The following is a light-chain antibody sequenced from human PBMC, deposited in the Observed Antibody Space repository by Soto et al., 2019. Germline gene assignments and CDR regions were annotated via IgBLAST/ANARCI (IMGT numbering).Light chain of an antibody. J-gene: IGLJ1*01. CDR3: AAWDDSLSGYV. CDR2: GDN. V-gene: IGLV1-47*02. CDR1: SSNIGSNS. Sequence: QSVLTQPPSASGTPGQGVTISCSGSSSNIGSNSVFWYQQLPTKAPKLFVYGDNQRPSGVPDRFSGSKSGTSASLAISGLRSEDEADYYCAAWDDSLSGYVFGSGTKVT.